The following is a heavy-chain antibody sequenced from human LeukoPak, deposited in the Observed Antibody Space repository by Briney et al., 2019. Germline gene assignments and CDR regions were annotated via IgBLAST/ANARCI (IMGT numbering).Heavy chain of an antibody. Sequence: GGSLRLSCAGSGFSFSFPFNYHAMSWVRQAPGKGLEWVSGISGSGDSTYYADSVKGRFTISRDSSKNTLYLQMNSLRAEDTAVYYCAQDRTTMIVDAFDIWGQGTMVTASS. CDR1: GFSFSFPFNYHA. J-gene: IGHJ3*02. CDR3: AQDRTTMIVDAFDI. V-gene: IGHV3-23*01. D-gene: IGHD3-22*01. CDR2: ISGSGDST.